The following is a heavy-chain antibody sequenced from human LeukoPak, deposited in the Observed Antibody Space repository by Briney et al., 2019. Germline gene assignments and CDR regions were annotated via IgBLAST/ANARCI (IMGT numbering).Heavy chain of an antibody. Sequence: SETLSLTCTVSGGSLSSYYWSWMRQPPGKGLEWIGYIYYSGSTNYNPSLKSRVTISVDTSKNQFSLKLSSVTAADTAVYYCARDTRDGYNDGYFDYWGQGTLVTVSS. J-gene: IGHJ4*02. CDR1: GGSLSSYY. D-gene: IGHD5-24*01. CDR3: ARDTRDGYNDGYFDY. V-gene: IGHV4-59*01. CDR2: IYYSGST.